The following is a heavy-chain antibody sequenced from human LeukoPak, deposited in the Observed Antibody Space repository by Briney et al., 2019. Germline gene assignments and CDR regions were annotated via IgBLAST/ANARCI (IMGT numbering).Heavy chain of an antibody. CDR1: GYTFTGYY. V-gene: IGHV1-2*02. Sequence: ASVKVSCKASGYTFTGYYMHWVRQAPGQGLEWMGWINPNSGGTNYAQKFQGRVTMTRDTSISTAYVELSRLRSDDTAVYYCARDRGFLEWNQAFDYWGQGTLVTVSS. J-gene: IGHJ4*02. D-gene: IGHD3-3*01. CDR3: ARDRGFLEWNQAFDY. CDR2: INPNSGGT.